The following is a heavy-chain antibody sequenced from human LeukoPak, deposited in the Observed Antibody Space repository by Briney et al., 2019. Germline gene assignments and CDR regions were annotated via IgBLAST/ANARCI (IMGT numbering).Heavy chain of an antibody. CDR1: GGSFSGYY. CDR3: ARSMVRGVILDY. J-gene: IGHJ4*02. V-gene: IGHV4-34*01. D-gene: IGHD3-10*01. CDR2: INHSGST. Sequence: SETLSLTCAVYGGSFSGYYWSWIRQPPGKGLEWIGEINHSGSTNYNPSLKSRVIISVDTSKNQFSLKLSSVTAADTAVYYCARSMVRGVILDYWGQGTLVTASS.